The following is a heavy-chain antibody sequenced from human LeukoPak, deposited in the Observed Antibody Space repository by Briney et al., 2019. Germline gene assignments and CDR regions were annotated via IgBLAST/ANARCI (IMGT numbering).Heavy chain of an antibody. D-gene: IGHD6-13*01. V-gene: IGHV4-61*02. CDR3: ARDGFRSMAAADHNWFDP. CDR1: GGSISSGSYY. J-gene: IGHJ5*02. CDR2: IYTSGST. Sequence: SQTLSLTCTVSGGSISSGSYYWSWIRQPAGKGLEWIGRIYTSGSTNYNPSLKSRVTISVDTSKNQFSLKLSSVTAADTAVYHCARDGFRSMAAADHNWFDPWGQGTLVTVSS.